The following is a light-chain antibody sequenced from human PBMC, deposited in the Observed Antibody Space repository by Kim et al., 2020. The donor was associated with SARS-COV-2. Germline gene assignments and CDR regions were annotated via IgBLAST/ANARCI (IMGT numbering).Light chain of an antibody. Sequence: EIVMTQSPATLSVSLGERATLSCRASQSVSSNLAWYQQRPGQAPRLLIHGASTSATGIPARFSGSGSGAEFTLTISSLQSEDFAVYYCQHYDNWPYTFGQGTKVDIK. V-gene: IGKV3-15*01. CDR1: QSVSSN. CDR2: GAS. J-gene: IGKJ2*01. CDR3: QHYDNWPYT.